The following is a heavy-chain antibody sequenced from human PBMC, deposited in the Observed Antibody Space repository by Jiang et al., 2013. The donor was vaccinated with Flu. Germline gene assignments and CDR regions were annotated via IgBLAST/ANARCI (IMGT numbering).Heavy chain of an antibody. CDR2: INWDSGRI. D-gene: IGHD3-22*01. J-gene: IGHJ6*02. V-gene: IGHV3-9*01. CDR1: FDDYA. CDR3: AKDMGLYYYDSTGYYGDYYGMDV. Sequence: FDDYAMHWVRRVPGKGLEWVSGINWDSGRIGYADSVKGRFTVSRDSAKNSLYLQMNSLRAEDTALYYCAKDMGLYYYDSTGYYGDYYGMDVWGQGTTVTVSS.